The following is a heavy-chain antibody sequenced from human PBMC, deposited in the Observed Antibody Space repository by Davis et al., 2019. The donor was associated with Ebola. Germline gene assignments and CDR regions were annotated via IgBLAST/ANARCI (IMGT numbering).Heavy chain of an antibody. CDR1: GVSISNYY. Sequence: PSETLSLTCTVSGVSISNYYWSWIRQSPGKGLEWIGYIYYSGSTNYHPSLKSRVTISVDTSENHFSLKLRSVTAADTAVYYCARLGQMDRRRPYFYFDYWGQGTLVTVSS. D-gene: IGHD2-21*01. CDR3: ARLGQMDRRRPYFYFDY. J-gene: IGHJ4*02. V-gene: IGHV4-59*08. CDR2: IYYSGST.